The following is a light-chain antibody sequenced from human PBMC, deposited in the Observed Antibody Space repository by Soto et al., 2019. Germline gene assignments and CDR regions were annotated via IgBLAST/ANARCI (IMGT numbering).Light chain of an antibody. CDR1: QSVSDY. CDR2: DAS. Sequence: EVVLTQSPASLSLSPGDRATLSCRADQSVSDYLAWYQQKPGQPPRLLFLDASSRASGVPHRFSAGGSGTDFSLIISSLQPEDFAVYYCQQRVNWPPTFGGGNKADIK. CDR3: QQRVNWPPT. V-gene: IGKV3-11*01. J-gene: IGKJ4*01.